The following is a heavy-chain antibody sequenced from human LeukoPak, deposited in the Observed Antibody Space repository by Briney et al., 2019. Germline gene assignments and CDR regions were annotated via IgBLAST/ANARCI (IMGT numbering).Heavy chain of an antibody. CDR2: ISGDGGST. CDR3: VKDRDMITFGGTDS. V-gene: IGHV3-43*02. J-gene: IGHJ4*02. D-gene: IGHD3-16*01. Sequence: GGSLRLSCAASGFTFDDYATHWVRQGPGKGLEWIALISGDGGSTYYADSVKGRFTISRDNSKNSLFLQMNSLRSEDTALYYCVKDRDMITFGGTDSWGQGTLVTVSS. CDR1: GFTFDDYA.